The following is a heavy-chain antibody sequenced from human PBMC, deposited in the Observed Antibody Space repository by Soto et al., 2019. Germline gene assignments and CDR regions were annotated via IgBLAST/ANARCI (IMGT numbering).Heavy chain of an antibody. CDR3: ARYSSSWSKYVQH. V-gene: IGHV4-34*01. D-gene: IGHD6-13*01. CDR2: INHGGSA. J-gene: IGHJ1*01. Sequence: VQLQQWGAGLLKTSETLSLTCAVYGGSLSGYYWSWIRQTPGKRLEWVGDINHGGSANYNPSLKSRVTFSLDPSKTQFSLKLSSVIAADTAVDYCARYSSSWSKYVQHWGRGTLVTVSS. CDR1: GGSLSGYY.